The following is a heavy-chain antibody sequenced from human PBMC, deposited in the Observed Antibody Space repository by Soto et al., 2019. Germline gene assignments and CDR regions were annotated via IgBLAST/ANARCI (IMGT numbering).Heavy chain of an antibody. CDR1: GFTFRNFA. CDR3: AKGYYYDSGNFDY. J-gene: IGHJ4*02. V-gene: IGHV3-23*01. CDR2: IGGSGDST. D-gene: IGHD3-10*01. Sequence: EVQLLESGGGLVQPGGSLRLSCAASGFTFRNFAMGWVRQAPGKGLEWVSAIGGSGDSTYYADSVKGRFTISRDNFRNTLYLEMDSLRAEGTALYYCAKGYYYDSGNFDYWGQGSLVTVSS.